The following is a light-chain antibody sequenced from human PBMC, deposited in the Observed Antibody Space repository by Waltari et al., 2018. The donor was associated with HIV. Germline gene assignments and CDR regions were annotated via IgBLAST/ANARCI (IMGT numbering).Light chain of an antibody. Sequence: DIVLTQSPGTLSLSPGERATLSCRASQSVRSSFLAWYQQKPGQDPRLLIYGASSRATGIPDRFSGSGSGTDFTLTISRVEPEDLAVYYCQQYRSSQWTFGQGTKVEIK. CDR2: GAS. CDR3: QQYRSSQWT. CDR1: QSVRSSF. J-gene: IGKJ1*01. V-gene: IGKV3-20*01.